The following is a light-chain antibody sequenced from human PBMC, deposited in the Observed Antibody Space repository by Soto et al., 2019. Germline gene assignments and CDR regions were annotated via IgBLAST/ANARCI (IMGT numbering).Light chain of an antibody. J-gene: IGKJ1*01. V-gene: IGKV3-20*01. CDR3: QQYGSSPWT. CDR1: QSVSSSY. CDR2: GAS. Sequence: EIVLTQSPGTLSLSPGERATLSCRASQSVSSSYLAWYQQKPGQAPRPLIYGASSRAIGIPDRFSGSGSGTDFTRNISRLEPEDFAVYYCQQYGSSPWTFGQGTKVEIK.